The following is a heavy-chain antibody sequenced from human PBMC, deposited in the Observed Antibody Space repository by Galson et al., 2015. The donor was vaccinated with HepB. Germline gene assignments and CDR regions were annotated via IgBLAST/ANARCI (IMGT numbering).Heavy chain of an antibody. CDR2: IYTSGST. Sequence: SETLSLTCTVSGGSISSYYWSWIRQPAGKGLEWIGRIYTSGSTNYNPSLKSRVTMSVDTSKNQFSLKLSSVTAADTAVYYCARDSSETRAYCSGGSCYRQAAAHFDYWGQGTLVTVSS. CDR3: ARDSSETRAYCSGGSCYRQAAAHFDY. D-gene: IGHD2-15*01. J-gene: IGHJ4*02. V-gene: IGHV4-4*07. CDR1: GGSISSYY.